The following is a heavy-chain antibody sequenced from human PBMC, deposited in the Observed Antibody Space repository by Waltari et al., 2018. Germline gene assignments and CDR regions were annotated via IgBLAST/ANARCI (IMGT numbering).Heavy chain of an antibody. CDR2: IIPIFGTA. J-gene: IGHJ5*02. CDR1: GGTFSSYA. Sequence: QVQLVQSGAEVKKPGSSVKVSCKASGGTFSSYAISWVRQAHGQGLEWMGGIIPIFGTANYAQKFQGRVTITADESTSTAYMELSSLRSEDTAVYYCARVGTYCSGGSCPPNWFDPWGQGTLVTVSS. D-gene: IGHD2-15*01. CDR3: ARVGTYCSGGSCPPNWFDP. V-gene: IGHV1-69*13.